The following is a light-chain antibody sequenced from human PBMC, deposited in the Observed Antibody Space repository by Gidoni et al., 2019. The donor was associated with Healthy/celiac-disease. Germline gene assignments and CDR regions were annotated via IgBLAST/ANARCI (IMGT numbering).Light chain of an antibody. J-gene: IGKJ3*01. CDR3: QQYGSSPPAFT. CDR2: GAS. CDR1: QSVSSSY. V-gene: IGKV3-20*01. Sequence: ETVLTKSPGPLSLSLGERATLACRASQSVSSSYLAWYQQKPGQAPRHLSYGASSRATGIPDRFSGSGSGTDFTLTISRMEPEDSAVYYCQQYGSSPPAFTFGPGTKVEIK.